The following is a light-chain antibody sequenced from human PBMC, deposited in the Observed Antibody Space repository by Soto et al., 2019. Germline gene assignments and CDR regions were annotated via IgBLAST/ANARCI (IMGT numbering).Light chain of an antibody. CDR1: NSDVGTYNY. V-gene: IGLV2-11*01. CDR3: CSYAGSSSFRVL. Sequence: QSVLTQPRSVSGSPGQSVTISCTGTNSDVGTYNYVSWYQQHPGKAPKLIIYDVTKRPSGVPDRFSGSKSGNTASLIISGLQAADEAEYYCCCCSYAGSSSFRVLFGGGTKLTVL. CDR2: DVT. J-gene: IGLJ2*01.